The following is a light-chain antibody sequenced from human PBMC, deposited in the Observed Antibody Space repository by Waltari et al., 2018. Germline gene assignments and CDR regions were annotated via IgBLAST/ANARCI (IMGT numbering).Light chain of an antibody. CDR2: DAS. Sequence: DIQMTQSPSSLSASVRDSVTITCQASQHVSKYLNWYQQKPGKAPNLLIYDASNLQRGVPSRFSGSGSGTHFTFTISSLQPEDIATYYCQQYYNVPRTFGQGTRLEIK. CDR1: QHVSKY. J-gene: IGKJ5*01. V-gene: IGKV1-33*01. CDR3: QQYYNVPRT.